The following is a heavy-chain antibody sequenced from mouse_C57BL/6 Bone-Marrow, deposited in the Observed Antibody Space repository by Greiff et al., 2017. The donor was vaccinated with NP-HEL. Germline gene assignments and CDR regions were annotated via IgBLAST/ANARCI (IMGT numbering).Heavy chain of an antibody. Sequence: VQLQQSGAELVKPGASVKLSCTASGFNIKDYYMHWVKQRTEQGLEWIGRIDPEDGETKYAPKFQGKATITADTSSTTAYLQLSSLTSETTAVLYRARSNKGHWYYEVRGTGTTVTVSS. J-gene: IGHJ1*03. D-gene: IGHD1-3*01. CDR2: IDPEDGET. V-gene: IGHV14-2*01. CDR1: GFNIKDYY. CDR3: ARSNKGHWYYEV.